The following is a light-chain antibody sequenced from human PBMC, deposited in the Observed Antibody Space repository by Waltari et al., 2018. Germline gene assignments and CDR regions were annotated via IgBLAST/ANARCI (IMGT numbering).Light chain of an antibody. CDR3: QAWDSSTHVV. Sequence: SYELTQPPSVSVSPGQTASITCSGDTLGDKYACWYQQKPDQSPVLVIYQDSKRPSGIPGRFSGSNSGNTATLTISGTQAMDEADYYCQAWDSSTHVVFGGGTKLTVL. J-gene: IGLJ2*01. CDR1: TLGDKY. CDR2: QDS. V-gene: IGLV3-1*01.